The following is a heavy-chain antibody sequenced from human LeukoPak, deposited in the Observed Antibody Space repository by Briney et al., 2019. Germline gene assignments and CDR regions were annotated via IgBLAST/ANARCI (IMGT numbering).Heavy chain of an antibody. Sequence: HGESLKISCKGSGYRFTNYWIGWVRHMPGKGLEWMGLIYPGDSDTRYSPAFQGQVTISADKSISTAYLQWSSLRSEDTAVYYCARVMYSSSSYFDYWGQGTLVTVSS. V-gene: IGHV5-51*01. CDR3: ARVMYSSSSYFDY. CDR1: GYRFTNYW. CDR2: IYPGDSDT. D-gene: IGHD6-13*01. J-gene: IGHJ4*02.